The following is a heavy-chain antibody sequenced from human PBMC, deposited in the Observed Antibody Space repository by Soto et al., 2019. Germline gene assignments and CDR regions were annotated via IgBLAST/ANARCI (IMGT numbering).Heavy chain of an antibody. Sequence: EVHLLDSGGGLVQPGGSLRLACAASGFTFSNYVMSWVRQAPGKGLEWVSSISGSGDNTYYADSAKGPFTISTDNSTNTLLLQMNCLRAEDTAVYYYAKLTLVIALGFDYWGQGTLVTVSS. J-gene: IGHJ4*02. CDR1: GFTFSNYV. V-gene: IGHV3-23*01. D-gene: IGHD3-16*02. CDR2: ISGSGDNT. CDR3: AKLTLVIALGFDY.